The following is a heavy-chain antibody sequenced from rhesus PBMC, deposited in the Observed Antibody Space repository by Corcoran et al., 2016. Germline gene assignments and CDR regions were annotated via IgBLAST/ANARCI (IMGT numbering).Heavy chain of an antibody. CDR2: ILGGSGST. CDR1: GGSININY. J-gene: IGHJ4*01. Sequence: QVQLQESGPGLVKPSEPLSLTCAVSGGSININYWIWLRPSPGKGLEWIAHILGGSGSTSHNPSLKSRVTISTDTSKNQFSLKLTSVTAADTALYYCARYTMTAMDYWGQGVLVIVSS. V-gene: IGHV4-147*01. CDR3: ARYTMTAMDY. D-gene: IGHD2-27*01.